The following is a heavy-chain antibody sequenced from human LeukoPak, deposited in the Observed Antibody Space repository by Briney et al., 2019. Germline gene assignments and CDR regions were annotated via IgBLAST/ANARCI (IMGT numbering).Heavy chain of an antibody. CDR3: AGHHPRNTVDF. Sequence: SETLSLTCTVSGGSISSYYWSWIRQPPGKGLEWIAYSSDIGSINYNPSLKSRVTISLETSKNQFSLKLSSVTAADTAVYYCAGHHPRNTVDFWGQGTLVTVSS. V-gene: IGHV4-59*08. D-gene: IGHD2-8*02. J-gene: IGHJ4*02. CDR2: SSDIGSI. CDR1: GGSISSYY.